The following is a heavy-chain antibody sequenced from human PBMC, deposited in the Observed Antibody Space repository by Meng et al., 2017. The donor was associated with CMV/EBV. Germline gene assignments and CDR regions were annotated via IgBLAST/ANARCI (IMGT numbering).Heavy chain of an antibody. CDR3: ATGQYSSSSRGDGYFDY. Sequence: GESLKISCAASGFTFSSYAMHWVRQAPGKGLECVSAISSNGGSTYYADSVKGRFTISRDNSKNTLYLQMGSLRAEDMAVYYCATGQYSSSSRGDGYFDYWGQGTLVTVSS. J-gene: IGHJ4*02. CDR1: GFTFSSYA. CDR2: ISSNGGST. V-gene: IGHV3-64*02. D-gene: IGHD6-6*01.